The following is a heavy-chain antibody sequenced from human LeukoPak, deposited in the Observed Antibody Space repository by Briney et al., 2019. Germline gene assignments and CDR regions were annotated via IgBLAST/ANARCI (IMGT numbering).Heavy chain of an antibody. Sequence: SETLSLTCTVSGGSISNGDHYWSWIRQHPGKGLEWIGHIYYSGSTYYNPSLKSRVTISVDTSKNQFSLKLSSVTAADTAVYYCARAPGDYNVYWFDPWGQGTLVTVSS. D-gene: IGHD3-10*01. CDR3: ARAPGDYNVYWFDP. J-gene: IGHJ5*02. CDR1: GGSISNGDHY. V-gene: IGHV4-30-4*08. CDR2: IYYSGST.